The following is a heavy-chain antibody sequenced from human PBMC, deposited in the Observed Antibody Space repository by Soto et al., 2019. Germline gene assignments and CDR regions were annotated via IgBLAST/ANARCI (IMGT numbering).Heavy chain of an antibody. Sequence: EVQLLESGGGGVQPGGSLRLSCAASGFIFSDYAMTWVRQTPGKGLEWVAAITSSGSSTYSADSLKGRITFSRDNSKNTLSLQMDSLRVEDTAIYYCAKGVEGYVVSSFDSWGQGALVTVSS. V-gene: IGHV3-23*01. J-gene: IGHJ4*02. D-gene: IGHD5-12*01. CDR1: GFIFSDYA. CDR2: ITSSGSST. CDR3: AKGVEGYVVSSFDS.